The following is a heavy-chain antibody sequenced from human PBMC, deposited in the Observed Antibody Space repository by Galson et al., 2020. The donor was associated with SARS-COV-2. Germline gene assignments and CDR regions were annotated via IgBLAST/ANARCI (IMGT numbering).Heavy chain of an antibody. CDR1: GFTSSSYW. V-gene: IGHV3-74*01. D-gene: IGHD3-3*01. Sequence: GGSLRLSCAASGFTSSSYWMHWVRQAPGKGLVWVSRIYSEGSSTSYADSVKGRFTVSGDNSKNTLYLQMNSLRAEDTAVYYCASKGYWSGKNDYYYYMDVWGKGTTVTVSS. CDR3: ASKGYWSGKNDYYYYMDV. J-gene: IGHJ6*03. CDR2: IYSEGSST.